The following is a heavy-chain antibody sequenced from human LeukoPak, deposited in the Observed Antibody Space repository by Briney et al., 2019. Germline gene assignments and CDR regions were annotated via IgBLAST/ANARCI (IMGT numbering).Heavy chain of an antibody. Sequence: GGSLRLSCAASGFTFSDHYMDWVRQAPGKGLEWVGRTRNKANSYTTEYAASVKGRFTISRDDSKNSLYLQMNSLRAEDTAVYYCARGLRELGYAFDIWGQGTMVTVSS. CDR2: TRNKANSYTT. J-gene: IGHJ3*02. CDR1: GFTFSDHY. D-gene: IGHD1-26*01. V-gene: IGHV3-72*01. CDR3: ARGLRELGYAFDI.